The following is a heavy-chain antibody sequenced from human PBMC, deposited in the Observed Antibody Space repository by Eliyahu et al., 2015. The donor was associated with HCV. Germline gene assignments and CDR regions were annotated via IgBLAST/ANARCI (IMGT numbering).Heavy chain of an antibody. Sequence: EVQLLESGGDLVQPGGSLRLXCAVXGFAFNDYAXTWVXQAPGKGLEWVSSISNTGESTYYADSVKGRFTISRDNSKNALYLQMNSLRPDDTALYYCARRAQQWLERHLDYWGQGTLVTVSS. D-gene: IGHD6-19*01. CDR3: ARRAQQWLERHLDY. V-gene: IGHV3-23*01. CDR1: GFAFNDYA. J-gene: IGHJ4*02. CDR2: ISNTGEST.